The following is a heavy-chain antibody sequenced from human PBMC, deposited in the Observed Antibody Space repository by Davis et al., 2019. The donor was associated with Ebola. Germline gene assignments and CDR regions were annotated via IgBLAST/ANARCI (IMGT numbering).Heavy chain of an antibody. Sequence: GESLKISCAASGFVFSSYVMNWVRQAPGKGLEWVSYISSTSRTIYYADSVKGRFTISRDNAKNSVYLQLNSLTDEDTAVYYCAKDRIGMVGEFDAWGQGTLVTVSS. J-gene: IGHJ5*02. CDR2: ISSTSRTI. D-gene: IGHD3-3*01. CDR1: GFVFSSYV. CDR3: AKDRIGMVGEFDA. V-gene: IGHV3-48*02.